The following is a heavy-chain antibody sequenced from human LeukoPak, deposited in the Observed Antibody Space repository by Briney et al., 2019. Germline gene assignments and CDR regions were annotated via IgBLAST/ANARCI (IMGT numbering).Heavy chain of an antibody. V-gene: IGHV4-30-2*01. CDR2: IYHSGST. CDR3: ARDPWGFSFEY. J-gene: IGHJ4*02. D-gene: IGHD7-27*01. CDR1: GGSISSGGYY. Sequence: SQTLSLTCTVSGGSISSGGYYWSWIRQPPGKGLEWIGYIYHSGSTYYNPSLKSRVTISVDRSKNQFSLKLSSVTPEDTAVYYCARDPWGFSFEYWGQGTLVTVSS.